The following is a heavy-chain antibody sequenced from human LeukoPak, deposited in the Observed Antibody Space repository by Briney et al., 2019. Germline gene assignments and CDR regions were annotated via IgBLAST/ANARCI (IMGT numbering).Heavy chain of an antibody. V-gene: IGHV4-39*07. J-gene: IGHJ4*02. CDR3: ARAGSGSSSWLVYFDC. CDR2: IYHSGSTYHTGST. Sequence: SQTLSLTCTVSGGSISSGGYYWGWIRQPPGKGLEWIGSIYHSGSTYHTGSTYYNPSLKSRVTISVDTSKNQFSLTLSSVTAADTAVYYCARAGSGSSSWLVYFDCWGQGTLVTVSS. D-gene: IGHD6-13*01. CDR1: GGSISSGGYY.